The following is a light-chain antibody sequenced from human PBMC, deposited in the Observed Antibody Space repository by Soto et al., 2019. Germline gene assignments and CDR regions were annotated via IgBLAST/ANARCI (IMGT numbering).Light chain of an antibody. CDR2: HAS. CDR3: QQYDNSPPMYT. V-gene: IGKV3-20*01. CDR1: QSVSSKY. Sequence: EIVLTQSPGTLSLSPGERATLSCRASQSVSSKYLAWYQQKPGQAPRLLMYHASTRATGIPDRFSGSGSGTDFTLTISRREPEDFAVYYCQQYDNSPPMYTFGQGTKLELK. J-gene: IGKJ2*01.